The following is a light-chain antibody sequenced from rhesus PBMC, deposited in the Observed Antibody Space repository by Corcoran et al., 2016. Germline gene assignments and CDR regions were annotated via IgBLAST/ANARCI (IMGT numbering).Light chain of an antibody. V-gene: IGKV1-69*01. CDR1: QGFHNW. Sequence: DIQMTQSPSSLSSSVGDRVTTTCRASQGFHNWLAWYQKKSGKAPKLLVYRASNLEAGVPSRFSGRGSGTEFALTSTSLQPEDVATYFCTQHDLSPLTFGGGTKVEIK. CDR3: TQHDLSPLT. CDR2: RAS. J-gene: IGKJ4*01.